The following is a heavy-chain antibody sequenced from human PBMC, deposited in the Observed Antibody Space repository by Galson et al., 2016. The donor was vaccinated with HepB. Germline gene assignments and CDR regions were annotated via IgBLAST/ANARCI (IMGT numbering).Heavy chain of an antibody. CDR1: GGSISPYY. D-gene: IGHD5-24*01. CDR2: IYYSGGT. CDR3: TRGGGRWLEWGDFDY. V-gene: IGHV4-59*01. Sequence: SETLSLTCTVSGGSISPYYWSWIRQPPGKGLEWIGSIYYSGGTNYNPSLKSRVTISVDTSKNHFSLKLSSVTAADTAVYYCTRGGGRWLEWGDFDYWGQGTLVPVSS. J-gene: IGHJ4*02.